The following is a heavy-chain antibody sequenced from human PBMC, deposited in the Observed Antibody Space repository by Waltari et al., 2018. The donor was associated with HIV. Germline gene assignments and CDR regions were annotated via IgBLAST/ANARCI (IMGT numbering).Heavy chain of an antibody. CDR1: GYTFTGYY. D-gene: IGHD3-10*01. V-gene: IGHV1-2*02. CDR3: ARSYYGSGNWFDP. Sequence: QVQLVQSGAEVKKPGASVKVSCKASGYTFTGYYMHWVRQAPGQGLEWMGWINPNSRGTNYAQKVQGRVTMTRDTSISTAYMERSRLRSDDTAVYYCARSYYGSGNWFDPWGQGTLVTVSS. J-gene: IGHJ5*02. CDR2: INPNSRGT.